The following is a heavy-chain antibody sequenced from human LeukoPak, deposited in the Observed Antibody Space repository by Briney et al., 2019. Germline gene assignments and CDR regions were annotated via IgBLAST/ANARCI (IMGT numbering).Heavy chain of an antibody. J-gene: IGHJ4*02. Sequence: GRSLRLSCAASGFTFSSYAMHWVRQAPGKGLEWVAVISYDGSNKYYADSVKGRFTISRDNSKNTLYLQMNSLRAEDTAVYYCARDYYDSSGYYAWGQGTLVTVSS. CDR1: GFTFSSYA. V-gene: IGHV3-30-3*01. CDR3: ARDYYDSSGYYA. D-gene: IGHD3-22*01. CDR2: ISYDGSNK.